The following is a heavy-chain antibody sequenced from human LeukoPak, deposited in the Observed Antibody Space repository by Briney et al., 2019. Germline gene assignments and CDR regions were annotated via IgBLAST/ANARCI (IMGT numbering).Heavy chain of an antibody. J-gene: IGHJ3*02. CDR3: ARGPYSYDSSGAFDI. CDR1: GGSISSSTYY. V-gene: IGHV4-39*07. Sequence: SETLSLTCTVSGGSISSSTYYWGWIRQPPGKGLERIGSIYYSGSTYYNPSLKSRVTISVDTSKNQFSLKLSSVIAADTAVYFCARGPYSYDSSGAFDIWGQGTMVTVSS. D-gene: IGHD3-22*01. CDR2: IYYSGST.